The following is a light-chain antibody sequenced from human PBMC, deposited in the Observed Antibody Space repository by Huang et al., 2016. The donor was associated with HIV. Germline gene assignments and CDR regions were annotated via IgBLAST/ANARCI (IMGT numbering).Light chain of an antibody. Sequence: DIQMTLSPSSVSAYVGHTVTITCRASREISNWVVWYQQKSGKAPKLLIYSASTVQGGDPPRFSCRGSGTHFTLTITSLQPDDFGTYYCQQAKTFPYTFGQGT. CDR1: REISNW. CDR2: SAS. CDR3: QQAKTFPYT. J-gene: IGKJ2*01. V-gene: IGKV1-12*01.